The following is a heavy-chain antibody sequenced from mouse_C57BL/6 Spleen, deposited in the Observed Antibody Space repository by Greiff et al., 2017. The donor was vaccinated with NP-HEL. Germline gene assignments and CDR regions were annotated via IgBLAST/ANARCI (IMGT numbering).Heavy chain of an antibody. Sequence: EVKLVESGGGLVQPGGSLSLSCAASGFTFTDYYMSWVRQPPGKALEWLGFIRNKANGYTTEYSASVKGRFTISRDNSQSILYLQMNALRAEDSATYYCARYDYDGMDYWGQGTSVTVSS. V-gene: IGHV7-3*01. D-gene: IGHD2-4*01. CDR2: IRNKANGYTT. CDR1: GFTFTDYY. J-gene: IGHJ4*01. CDR3: ARYDYDGMDY.